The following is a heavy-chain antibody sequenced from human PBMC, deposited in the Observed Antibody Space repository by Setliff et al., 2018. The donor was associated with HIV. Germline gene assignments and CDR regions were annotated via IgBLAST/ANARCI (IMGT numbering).Heavy chain of an antibody. CDR3: TRHILAYCAGDCYHLDY. CDR2: IYPGDSDT. D-gene: IGHD2-21*02. V-gene: IGHV5-51*01. J-gene: IGHJ4*02. CDR1: GYNFPNFW. Sequence: PGESLKISCKTSGYNFPNFWIGWVRQMPGKGLEWMGIIYPGDSDTRYSPSFQGQVTISADMSIATSYLQWRSLRASDTAIYYCTRHILAYCAGDCYHLDYWGQGTLVTVPQ.